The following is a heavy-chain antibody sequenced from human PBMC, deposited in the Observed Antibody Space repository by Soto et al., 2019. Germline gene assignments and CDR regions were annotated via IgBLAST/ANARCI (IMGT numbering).Heavy chain of an antibody. V-gene: IGHV6-1*01. CDR3: ARANDPSGNYIQYFDY. CDR2: TYYRSRWYD. CDR1: GDSVSSNSAA. D-gene: IGHD3-22*01. J-gene: IGHJ4*02. Sequence: SHTLSLTCAISGDSVSSNSAAWNWIRQSPSRGLEWLGRTYYRSRWYDDYAESLRGRIAVNPDTSKNQFSLQLNSVTPEDTAVYFCARANDPSGNYIQYFDYWGQGTLVTVSS.